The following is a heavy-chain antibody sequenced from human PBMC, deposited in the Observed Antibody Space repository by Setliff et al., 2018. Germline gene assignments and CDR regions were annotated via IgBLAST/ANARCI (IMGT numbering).Heavy chain of an antibody. CDR1: GGTFGSSA. V-gene: IGHV1-69*13. Sequence: SVKVSCKASGGTFGSSALSWVRQAPGQGLEWMGGIIPMFDTGIYAEKFQGRVTLSADESTSPVYMELTRLRPEDTAIYYCAIDKADYYDRSGYSGASDVWVQGTMVTVSS. CDR3: AIDKADYYDRSGYSGASDV. D-gene: IGHD3-22*01. J-gene: IGHJ3*01. CDR2: IIPMFDTG.